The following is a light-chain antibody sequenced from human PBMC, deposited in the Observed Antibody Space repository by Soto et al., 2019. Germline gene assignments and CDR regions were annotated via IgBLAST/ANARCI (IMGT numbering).Light chain of an antibody. CDR3: QHYNDWPPTWT. CDR2: GAS. CDR1: QSVSSK. J-gene: IGKJ1*01. V-gene: IGKV3-15*01. Sequence: EIVMTHSPATLSVSPGERATPSCRASQSVSSKLAWYQQKPGQVPRVLIYGASTRATGIPARFSGSGSGTEFTLTISSLQSEDFAVYFCQHYNDWPPTWTFGQGTK.